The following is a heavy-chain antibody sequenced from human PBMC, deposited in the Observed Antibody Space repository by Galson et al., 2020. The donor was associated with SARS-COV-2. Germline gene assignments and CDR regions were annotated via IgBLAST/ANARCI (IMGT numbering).Heavy chain of an antibody. Sequence: GGSLRLSCAASGFTFSSYGMHWVRQAPGKGLEWVAVIWYDGSNKYYADSVKGRFTISRDNSKNTLYLQMNSLRAEDTAVYYCARDQDDFWSGTNYYFVYWGQGTLVTVSS. CDR1: GFTFSSYG. V-gene: IGHV3-30*19. J-gene: IGHJ4*02. CDR3: ARDQDDFWSGTNYYFVY. D-gene: IGHD3-3*01. CDR2: IWYDGSNK.